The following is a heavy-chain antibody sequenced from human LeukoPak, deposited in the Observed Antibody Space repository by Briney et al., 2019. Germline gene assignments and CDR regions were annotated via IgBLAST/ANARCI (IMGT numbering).Heavy chain of an antibody. CDR1: GFTFSSYE. CDR2: ISSSGSTI. J-gene: IGHJ6*02. Sequence: GGSLRLSCAASGFTFSSYEMNWVRQAPGKGLEWVSYISSSGSTIYYADSVKGRFTISRDNAKNSLYLQMNSLRAEDTAVYYCARAPYCAGDCYYYYGMDVWGQGTTVTVSS. CDR3: ARAPYCAGDCYYYYGMDV. D-gene: IGHD2-21*02. V-gene: IGHV3-48*03.